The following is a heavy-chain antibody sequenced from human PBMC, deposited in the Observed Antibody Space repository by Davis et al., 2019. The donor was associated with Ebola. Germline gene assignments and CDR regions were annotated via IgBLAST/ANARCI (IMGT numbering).Heavy chain of an antibody. Sequence: GSLRLSCAVYGGSFSGYYWSWIRQPPGKGLEWIGEINHSGSTNYNPSLKSRVTISVDTSKNQFSLKLSSVTAADTAVYYCARSSRRWSDNYHYWGQGTLVTVSS. J-gene: IGHJ4*02. CDR1: GGSFSGYY. D-gene: IGHD5-24*01. V-gene: IGHV4-34*01. CDR2: INHSGST. CDR3: ARSSRRWSDNYHY.